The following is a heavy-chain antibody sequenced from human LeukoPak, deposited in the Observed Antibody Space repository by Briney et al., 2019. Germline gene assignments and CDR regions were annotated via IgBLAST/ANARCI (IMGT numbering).Heavy chain of an antibody. CDR1: GFTFSSYA. V-gene: IGHV3-30-3*01. CDR2: ISYDGSNK. Sequence: PGRSLRLSCAASGFTFSSYAMHWVRQAPGKGLEWVAVISYDGSNKYYAVSVKGRFTISRDNSKNTLYLQMNSLRAEDTAVYYCARVGGIAARGYYYGMDVWGQGTTVTVSS. J-gene: IGHJ6*02. CDR3: ARVGGIAARGYYYGMDV. D-gene: IGHD6-6*01.